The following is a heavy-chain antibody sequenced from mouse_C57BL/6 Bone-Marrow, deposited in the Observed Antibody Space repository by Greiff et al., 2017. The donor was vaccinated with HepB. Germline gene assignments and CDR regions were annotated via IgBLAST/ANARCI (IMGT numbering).Heavy chain of an antibody. CDR3: ARGKRGRAMDY. J-gene: IGHJ4*01. Sequence: VQLQQSGPELVKPGASVKISCKASGYTFTDYYMNWVKQSHGKSLEWIGDINPNNGGTSYNQKFKGKATLTVDKSSSTAYMELRSLTSEDSAVYYCARGKRGRAMDYWGQGTSVTVSS. CDR2: INPNNGGT. CDR1: GYTFTDYY. V-gene: IGHV1-26*01.